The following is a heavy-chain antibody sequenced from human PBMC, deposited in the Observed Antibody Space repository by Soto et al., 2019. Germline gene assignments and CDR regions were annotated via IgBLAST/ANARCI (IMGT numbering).Heavy chain of an antibody. J-gene: IGHJ4*02. D-gene: IGHD3-10*01. V-gene: IGHV4-39*01. CDR1: GGSFSSSSYY. CDR2: IYYSGST. Sequence: SETLSLTCTVSGGSFSSSSYYWGWLLQPPGKGLEWIGSIYYSGSTYYNPSLKSRVTMSVDPSKNQFSLKLISVTAADTAVYYCARHWITMVRGVCHFDYWGQGTLVTVSS. CDR3: ARHWITMVRGVCHFDY.